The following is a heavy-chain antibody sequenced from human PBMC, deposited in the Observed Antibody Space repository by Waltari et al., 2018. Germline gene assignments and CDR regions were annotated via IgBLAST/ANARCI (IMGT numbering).Heavy chain of an antibody. CDR2: IYYSGGT. J-gene: IGHJ6*02. V-gene: IGHV4-59*01. CDR3: ARDLLLDCGGDCERGMDV. Sequence: QVQLQESGPGLVKPSETLSLTCTVSGGSISSYYWSWIRQPPGKGLEWIGYIYYSGGTNYNPSLKSRVTISVDTSKTQFSLKLSSVTAADTAVYYCARDLLLDCGGDCERGMDVWGQGTTVTVSS. D-gene: IGHD2-21*02. CDR1: GGSISSYY.